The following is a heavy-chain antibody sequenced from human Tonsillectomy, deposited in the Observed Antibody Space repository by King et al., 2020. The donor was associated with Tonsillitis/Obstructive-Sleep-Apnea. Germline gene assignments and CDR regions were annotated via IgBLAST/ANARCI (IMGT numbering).Heavy chain of an antibody. Sequence: VQLVESGGGLVQPGGSLRLSCAASGFSVSRDHMTWVRQAPGKGLEWLSTLYIIGKTYYTDSVRGRFSISRDNSRNMVYLQMDSLRPDDTAVYYCAREVQYDDSLGALDLWGQGTRVTVSP. CDR1: GFSVSRDH. CDR3: AREVQYDDSLGALDL. CDR2: LYIIGKT. J-gene: IGHJ3*01. D-gene: IGHD3-16*01. V-gene: IGHV3-66*01.